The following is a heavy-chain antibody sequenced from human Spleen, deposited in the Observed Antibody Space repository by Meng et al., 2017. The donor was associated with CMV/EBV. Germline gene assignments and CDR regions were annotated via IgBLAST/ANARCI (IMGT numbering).Heavy chain of an antibody. CDR2: IYYSGST. Sequence: SGGSISSSSYYWGWIRQPPGKGLEWIGSIYYSGSTYYNPSLKSRVTISVDTSKNQFSLRLSSVTAADTAVYYCARHDSSSWYIHYFDYWGQGTLVTVSS. CDR3: ARHDSSSWYIHYFDY. J-gene: IGHJ4*02. D-gene: IGHD6-13*01. V-gene: IGHV4-39*01. CDR1: GGSISSSSYY.